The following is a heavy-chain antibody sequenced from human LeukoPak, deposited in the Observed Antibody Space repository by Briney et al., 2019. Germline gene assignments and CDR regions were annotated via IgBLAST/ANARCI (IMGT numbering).Heavy chain of an antibody. CDR1: GGPISSSSYY. CDR3: ARVHHYGGGFDS. CDR2: IYYSGST. Sequence: SETLSLTCTVSGGPISSSSYYWGWIRQPPGKGLEWIGSIYYSGSTYYNPSLKSRVTISVDTSKNQFSLKLSSVTAADTAVYYCARVHHYGGGFDSWGQGTLVTVSS. D-gene: IGHD3-10*01. V-gene: IGHV4-39*07. J-gene: IGHJ4*02.